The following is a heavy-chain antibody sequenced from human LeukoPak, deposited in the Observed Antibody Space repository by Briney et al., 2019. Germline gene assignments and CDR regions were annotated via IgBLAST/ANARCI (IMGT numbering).Heavy chain of an antibody. V-gene: IGHV3-30*04. CDR1: GFTFSSYS. CDR3: ARGPLTGYAYYYGMDV. CDR2: ISYDGSNK. J-gene: IGHJ6*04. D-gene: IGHD3-9*01. Sequence: PGGSLRLSCAASGFTFSSYSMHWVRQAPGKGLEWVAVISYDGSNKYYADSVKGRFTISRDNSKNTLYLQMNSLRAEDTAVYHCARGPLTGYAYYYGMDVWGKGTTVTVPS.